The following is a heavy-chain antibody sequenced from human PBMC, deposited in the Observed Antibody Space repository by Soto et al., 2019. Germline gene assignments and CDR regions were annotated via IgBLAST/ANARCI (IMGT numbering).Heavy chain of an antibody. CDR1: GGSFSSYY. D-gene: IGHD6-6*01. CDR2: INHSGST. Sequence: PSGTLSLTCAVYGGSFSSYYWSWIRQPPGKGLEWIGEINHSGSTNYNPSLKSRVTISVDTSKNQFSLKLSSVTAADTAVYYCARDLRIAAPEDAFDPWGQGTLVTVSS. CDR3: ARDLRIAAPEDAFDP. J-gene: IGHJ5*02. V-gene: IGHV4-34*01.